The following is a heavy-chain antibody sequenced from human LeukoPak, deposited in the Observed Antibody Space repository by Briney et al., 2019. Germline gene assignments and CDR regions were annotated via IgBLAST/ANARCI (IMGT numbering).Heavy chain of an antibody. V-gene: IGHV4-30-4*07. CDR1: GGSISSGGYS. CDR3: ARDQIDAFDI. J-gene: IGHJ3*02. CDR2: IYYSGST. Sequence: SQTLSLTCAVSGGSISSGGYSWSWIRQPPGKGLEWIGYIYYSGSTNYNPSLKSRVTISVDTSKNQFSLKLSSVTAADTAVYYCARDQIDAFDIWGQGTMVTVSS.